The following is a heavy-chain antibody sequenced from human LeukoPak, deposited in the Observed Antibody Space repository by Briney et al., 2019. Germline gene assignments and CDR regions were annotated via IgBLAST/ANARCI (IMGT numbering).Heavy chain of an antibody. CDR1: GGSISSSNW. CDR3: ASVQYYGSGSFDY. V-gene: IGHV4-4*02. D-gene: IGHD3-10*01. Sequence: SETLSLTCAVSGGSISSSNWWSWVRQPPGKGLEWIGEIYHSGSTNYNPSLKSRVTISVDKSKNQFSLKLSSVTAADTAVYYCASVQYYGSGSFDYWGQGTLVTVSS. CDR2: IYHSGST. J-gene: IGHJ4*02.